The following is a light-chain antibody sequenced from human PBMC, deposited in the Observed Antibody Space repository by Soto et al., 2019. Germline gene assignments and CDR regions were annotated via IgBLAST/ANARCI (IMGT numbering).Light chain of an antibody. V-gene: IGLV2-23*02. CDR3: CSYAGSNTLV. J-gene: IGLJ2*01. CDR2: EVS. CDR1: SSDVGSYNL. Sequence: QSVLTQPASVSGSPGQSITISCTGASSDVGSYNLVSWYQQHPGKAPKLMIYEVSKRPSGVSNRFSGSKSGNTASLTISGLQAEDEADYSCCSYAGSNTLVFGGGTQLTVL.